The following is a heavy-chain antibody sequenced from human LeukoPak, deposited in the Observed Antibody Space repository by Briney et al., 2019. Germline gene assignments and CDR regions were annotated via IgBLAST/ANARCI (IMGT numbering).Heavy chain of an antibody. Sequence: PGGSLRLSCAASGFTFRNNAMSWVRQAPGKGLEGVSSISGSGDSTYYADAVKGRFSISRDTSKNTLYLQMNSLRVEDTAVYYCATRRFGELTYWGQGTLVTVSS. CDR1: GFTFRNNA. J-gene: IGHJ4*02. CDR2: ISGSGDST. V-gene: IGHV3-23*01. D-gene: IGHD3-10*01. CDR3: ATRRFGELTY.